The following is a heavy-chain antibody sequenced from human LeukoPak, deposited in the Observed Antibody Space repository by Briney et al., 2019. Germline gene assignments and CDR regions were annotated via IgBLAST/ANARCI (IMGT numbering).Heavy chain of an antibody. D-gene: IGHD2-15*01. CDR2: INPNSGGT. Sequence: GASVKVSCKASGCTFTGYYMHWVRQAPGQGLEWMGWINPNSGGTNYAQKFQGRVTMTRGTSISTAYMELSRLRSDDTAVYYCARSSYCSGGSCYGRLSDYWGQGTLVTVSS. J-gene: IGHJ4*02. V-gene: IGHV1-2*02. CDR1: GCTFTGYY. CDR3: ARSSYCSGGSCYGRLSDY.